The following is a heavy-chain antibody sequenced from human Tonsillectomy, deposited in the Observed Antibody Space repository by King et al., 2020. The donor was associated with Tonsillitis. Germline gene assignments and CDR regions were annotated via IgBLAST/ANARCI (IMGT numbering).Heavy chain of an antibody. CDR2: IYYSGSP. Sequence: VQLQESGPGLVRPSETLSLTCTVSGGSVSSGSYFWSWIRQPPGKGLEWIGYIYYSGSPNYNPSLKSRVNISVDTSKNRFSLKLSSLTAAGTAVYYCARDSDYYGMDVWGQGTTVTVSS. V-gene: IGHV4-61*01. CDR1: GGSVSSGSYF. CDR3: ARDSDYYGMDV. J-gene: IGHJ6*02.